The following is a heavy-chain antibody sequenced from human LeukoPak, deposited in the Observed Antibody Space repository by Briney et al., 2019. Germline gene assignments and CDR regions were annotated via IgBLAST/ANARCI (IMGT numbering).Heavy chain of an antibody. CDR2: IYYSGST. V-gene: IGHV4-59*01. J-gene: IGHJ4*02. CDR1: GGSISSYY. CDR3: ARELLSTAGYFDY. Sequence: SETLSLTCTVSGGSISSYYWSWIRQPPGKGLEWIGYIYYSGSTNYNPSLKSRVTISVDTSKNQFSLNLSSVTAADTAVYYCARELLSTAGYFDYWGQGTLVTVSS. D-gene: IGHD6-19*01.